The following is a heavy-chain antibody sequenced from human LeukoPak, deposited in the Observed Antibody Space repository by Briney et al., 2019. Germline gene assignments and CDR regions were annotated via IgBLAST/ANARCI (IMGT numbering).Heavy chain of an antibody. CDR2: ISSYSDYT. Sequence: GGSLRLSCAASGFTFSSYSMNWVRQTPGKGLEWVSSISSYSDYTYYPDSVQGRFTISRDNAKNSLYLQMNSLRAEDTAVYYCARATGYGAFDYWGQGILVTVSS. J-gene: IGHJ4*02. CDR3: ARATGYGAFDY. V-gene: IGHV3-21*01. CDR1: GFTFSSYS. D-gene: IGHD4-17*01.